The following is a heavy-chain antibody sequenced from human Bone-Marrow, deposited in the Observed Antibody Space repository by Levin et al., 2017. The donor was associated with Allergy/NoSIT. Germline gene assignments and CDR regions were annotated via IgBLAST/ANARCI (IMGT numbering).Heavy chain of an antibody. CDR3: AHRRSWNSFWNDGYFDY. CDR2: IYWDDDK. V-gene: IGHV2-5*02. CDR1: GFSLTTSGVG. J-gene: IGHJ4*02. Sequence: ESGPTLVKPTQTLTLTCTFSGFSLTTSGVGVGWLRQPPGKALECLALIYWDDDKRYSPSLKSRLTITKDTSKNQVVLTVTNMDPVDTATYYCAHRRSWNSFWNDGYFDYWGQGILVTVSS. D-gene: IGHD1-1*01.